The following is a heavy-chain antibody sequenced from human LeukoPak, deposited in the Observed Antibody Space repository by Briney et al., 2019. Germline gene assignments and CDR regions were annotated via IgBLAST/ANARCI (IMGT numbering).Heavy chain of an antibody. CDR2: FHYSGST. CDR3: ARHHDGGPKLRLDF. D-gene: IGHD2-15*01. V-gene: IGHV4-59*08. CDR1: GGSISSYY. J-gene: IGHJ4*02. Sequence: SETLSLTCTVSGGSISSYYWNWIRQPPGKGLEWIGFFHYSGSTNYNPSLNSRVTTSIDTSMNQLSLTLVSVTAADTAVYFCARHHDGGPKLRLDFWGLGVLVTVSS.